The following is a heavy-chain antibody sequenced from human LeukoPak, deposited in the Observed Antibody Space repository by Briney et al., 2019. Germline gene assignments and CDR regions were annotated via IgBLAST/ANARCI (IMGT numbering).Heavy chain of an antibody. V-gene: IGHV3-7*01. CDR3: ARNYDFWSGYSEKGAFDI. Sequence: GGSLRLSCTASGFTVNTNYMSWVRLAPGKGLEWVANINQGGSEKFYVDSVKGRFTISRDNANNSLYLQMNSLRAEDTAVYYCARNYDFWSGYSEKGAFDIWGQGTMVTVSS. D-gene: IGHD3-3*01. CDR2: INQGGSEK. CDR1: GFTVNTNY. J-gene: IGHJ3*02.